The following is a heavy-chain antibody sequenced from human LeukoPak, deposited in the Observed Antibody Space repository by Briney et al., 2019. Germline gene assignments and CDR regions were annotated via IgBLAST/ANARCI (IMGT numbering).Heavy chain of an antibody. CDR1: GYTFTSYW. CDR2: IYPDDSDI. V-gene: IGHV5-51*01. Sequence: GESLKISCKGFGYTFTSYWIGWVRQMPGKGLEWMGIIYPDDSDITYSPSFQGQGTISADTSISTAYLQWNSLKASDTAMYYCARGSYLYVSGQYYFDYWGQGTLVTVSS. J-gene: IGHJ4*02. CDR3: ARGSYLYVSGQYYFDY. D-gene: IGHD3-10*01.